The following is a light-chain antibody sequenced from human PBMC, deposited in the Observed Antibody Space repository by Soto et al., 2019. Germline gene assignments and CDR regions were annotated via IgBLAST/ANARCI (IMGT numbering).Light chain of an antibody. J-gene: IGKJ5*01. CDR3: QQYGSSPIT. V-gene: IGKV3-20*01. CDR1: QSVSAGH. CDR2: GAS. Sequence: EIVLTQSPGTLSLSPGERATLSCGASQSVSAGHLAWYQQKPGQAPRLLIYGASSRATGIPDRFSGSGSGTDFTLTISRLETEDFAVYYCQQYGSSPITFGQGTRLEIK.